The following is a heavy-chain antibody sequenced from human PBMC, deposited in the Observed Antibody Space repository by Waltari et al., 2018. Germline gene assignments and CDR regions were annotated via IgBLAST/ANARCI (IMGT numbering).Heavy chain of an antibody. J-gene: IGHJ4*02. CDR1: GFDFRQFA. Sequence: EVKLVESGGNLVQPGRSLRLSCAASGFDFRQFALTWVRQAPGKGLEWVSLIRRKTFGGKKELAASVKGRLTISRDDSKSIAYLQMNSLKTDDTAVYYCTRDSNTYFDILTVLDYWGQGTLVTVSS. V-gene: IGHV3-49*04. D-gene: IGHD3-9*01. CDR3: TRDSNTYFDILTVLDY. CDR2: IRRKTFGGKK.